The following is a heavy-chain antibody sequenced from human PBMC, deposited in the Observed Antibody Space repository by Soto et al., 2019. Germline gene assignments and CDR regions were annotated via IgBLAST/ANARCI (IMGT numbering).Heavy chain of an antibody. Sequence: QVQLQESGPGLVKPSETLSLTCTVSGGSISSYYWSWIRQPAGKGLEWIGRIYTSGSTNYNPSLKSRVTMSVDTSKNQFSLKPSSVTAADTAVYYCARDRGGKYYGSGTVTDAFDIWGQGTMVTVSS. D-gene: IGHD3-10*01. CDR1: GGSISSYY. CDR3: ARDRGGKYYGSGTVTDAFDI. J-gene: IGHJ3*02. CDR2: IYTSGST. V-gene: IGHV4-4*07.